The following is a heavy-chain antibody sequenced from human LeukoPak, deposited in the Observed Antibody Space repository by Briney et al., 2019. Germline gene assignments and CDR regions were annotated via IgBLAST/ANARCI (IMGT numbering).Heavy chain of an antibody. CDR3: ARFRWGFGEKWFDP. CDR2: ISSSSSYI. V-gene: IGHV3-21*01. CDR1: GFTFSSYS. J-gene: IGHJ5*02. Sequence: PGGSLRLSCAASGFTFSSYSMNWVRQAPGKGLEWVSSISSSSSYIYYADSVKGRFTISRDNAKNSLYLQMNSLRAEDTAVYYCARFRWGFGEKWFDPWGQGTLVTVSS. D-gene: IGHD2-21*01.